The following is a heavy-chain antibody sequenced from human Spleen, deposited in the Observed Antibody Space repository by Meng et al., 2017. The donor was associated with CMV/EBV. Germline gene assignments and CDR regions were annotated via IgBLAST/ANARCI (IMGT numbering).Heavy chain of an antibody. D-gene: IGHD3-3*01. CDR3: ARAPYYDFWTGALDI. Sequence: GGSLRLSCAACGFTFSSYDMHWVRQATGKGLEWVSAIGTAGDTYYPGSVKGQFTISRDNAKNTLYLQMNSLSVEDAAVYYCARAPYYDFWTGALDIWGQGAMVTVSS. CDR1: GFTFSSYD. V-gene: IGHV3-13*03. CDR2: IGTAGDT. J-gene: IGHJ3*02.